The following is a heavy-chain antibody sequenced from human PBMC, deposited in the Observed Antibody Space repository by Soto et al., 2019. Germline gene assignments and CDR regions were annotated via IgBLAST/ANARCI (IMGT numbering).Heavy chain of an antibody. CDR2: IYHSGST. D-gene: IGHD1-26*01. J-gene: IGHJ4*02. Sequence: QVQLQESGPRLVEASQTLSLTCTVSNGSITSSGYYWSWIRQPPGKRLEWIGYIYHSGSTFYSPSRQSRLTMSVDTSKNQFSLTLSSVTAADTAVYHCARMSGTYYVPDYWGQGTLVTVSS. CDR1: NGSITSSGYY. CDR3: ARMSGTYYVPDY. V-gene: IGHV4-31*03.